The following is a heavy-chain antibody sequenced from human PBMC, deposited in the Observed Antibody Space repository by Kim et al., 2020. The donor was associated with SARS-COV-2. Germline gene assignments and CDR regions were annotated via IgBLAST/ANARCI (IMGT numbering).Heavy chain of an antibody. D-gene: IGHD3-10*01. V-gene: IGHV3-7*01. CDR1: GFTFSSYW. Sequence: GGSLRLSCAASGFTFSSYWMSWVRQAPGKGLEWVANIKQDGSEKYYVDSVKGRFTISRDNAKNSLYLQMNSLRAEDTAVYYCARLKRELPYIDYYYYGMDVWGEGTTVTVSS. J-gene: IGHJ6*04. CDR2: IKQDGSEK. CDR3: ARLKRELPYIDYYYYGMDV.